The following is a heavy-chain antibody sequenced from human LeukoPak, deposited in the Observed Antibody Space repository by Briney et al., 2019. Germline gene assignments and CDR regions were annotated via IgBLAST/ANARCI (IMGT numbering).Heavy chain of an antibody. J-gene: IGHJ4*02. CDR2: ISWNSGSI. CDR3: AKDIGSGMATSYFDY. Sequence: GGSLRLSCAASGFTFDDYAMHWVRQAPGKGLGWVSGISWNSGSIGYADSVKGRFTISRDNAKNSLYLQMNSLRAEDTALYYCAKDIGSGMATSYFDYWGQGTLVTVSS. CDR1: GFTFDDYA. V-gene: IGHV3-9*01. D-gene: IGHD5-24*01.